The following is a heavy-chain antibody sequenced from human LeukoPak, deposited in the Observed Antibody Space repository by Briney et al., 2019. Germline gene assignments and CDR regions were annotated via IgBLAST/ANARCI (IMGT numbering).Heavy chain of an antibody. CDR1: GGTYNNYA. V-gene: IGHV1-69*13. CDR3: ARDHRGFYYGSGNYYYLDV. Sequence: SVKVSCKASGGTYNNYAITWVRQAPGQGLEWVGGILPAFGTSNYAQRFQGRVTITADASTGTTYMELSSLRSEDTAVYYCARDHRGFYYGSGNYYYLDVWGKGTTVTVSS. CDR2: ILPAFGTS. D-gene: IGHD3-10*01. J-gene: IGHJ6*03.